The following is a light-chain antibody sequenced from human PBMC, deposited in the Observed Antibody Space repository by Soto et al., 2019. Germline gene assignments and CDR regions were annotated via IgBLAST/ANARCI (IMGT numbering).Light chain of an antibody. CDR2: EVT. CDR1: SSDVGSYNR. CDR3: CSYAGGVI. Sequence: QSVLTQPASVSGSPGQSITISCTGTSSDVGSYNRGSWYQQHPGKAPKLLIYEVTKRPSGVSDRFSGSKSGNTASLPISGLQAEDEADYYCCSYAGGVIFGGGTKVTVL. V-gene: IGLV2-23*02. J-gene: IGLJ2*01.